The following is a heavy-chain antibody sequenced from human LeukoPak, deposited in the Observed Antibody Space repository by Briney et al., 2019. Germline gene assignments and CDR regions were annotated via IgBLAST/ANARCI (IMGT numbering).Heavy chain of an antibody. CDR2: TDSGSGT. Sequence: GESLTLSCAVSGFTVSSNYMSWVRQAPGKGLEWVPVTDSGSGTYYADSVKGRFTISRDNSKNTLYLQMNSLRADDTAIYYCARGHSRDYYYAVDVWGQGTTVTVSS. V-gene: IGHV3-66*01. J-gene: IGHJ6*01. CDR3: ARGHSRDYYYAVDV. D-gene: IGHD3-22*01. CDR1: GFTVSSNY.